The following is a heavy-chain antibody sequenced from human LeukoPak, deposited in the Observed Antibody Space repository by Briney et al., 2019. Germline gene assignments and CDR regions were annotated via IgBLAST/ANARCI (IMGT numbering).Heavy chain of an antibody. CDR2: IYTSGST. D-gene: IGHD3-22*01. CDR1: GGSISSYY. J-gene: IGHJ6*03. CDR3: ARVNRNDYDSSGYYSSYYYYYMDV. Sequence: SETLSLTCTVSGGSISSYYWSWIRQPAGKGLEWIGRIYTSGSTNYNPSLKSRVTMSVDTSKNQFSLKLSSVTAADTAVYYCARVNRNDYDSSGYYSSYYYYYMDVWGKGTTVTLSS. V-gene: IGHV4-4*07.